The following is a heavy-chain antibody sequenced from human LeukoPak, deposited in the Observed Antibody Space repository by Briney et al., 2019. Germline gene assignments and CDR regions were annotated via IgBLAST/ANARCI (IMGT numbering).Heavy chain of an antibody. D-gene: IGHD2-15*01. J-gene: IGHJ4*02. Sequence: PSETLSLTCAVYGGSFSGYYWSWIRQPPGKGLEWIGEINHSGSTNYNPSLKSRVTISVDTSKNQFSLKMSSVTAADTAVYYCARLVVVAATGLEGFDYWGQGTLVIVSS. CDR3: ARLVVVAATGLEGFDY. V-gene: IGHV4-34*01. CDR2: INHSGST. CDR1: GGSFSGYY.